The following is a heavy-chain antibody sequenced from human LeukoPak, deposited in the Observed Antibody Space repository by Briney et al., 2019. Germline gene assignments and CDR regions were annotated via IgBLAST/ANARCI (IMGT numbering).Heavy chain of an antibody. J-gene: IGHJ6*03. CDR1: GGSISSYY. CDR3: ARDKPFKRDYGDYYYYMDV. CDR2: IYTSGST. V-gene: IGHV4-4*07. Sequence: SETLSLTCTVSGGSISSYYWSWIRQPAGKGLEWIGRIYTSGSTNYNPSLKSRVTMSVDTSKNQFSLKLSSVTAADTAVYYCARDKPFKRDYGDYYYYMDVWGKGTTVTISS. D-gene: IGHD4-17*01.